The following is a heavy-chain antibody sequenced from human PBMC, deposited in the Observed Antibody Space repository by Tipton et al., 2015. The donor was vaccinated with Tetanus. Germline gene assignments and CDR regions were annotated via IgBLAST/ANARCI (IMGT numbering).Heavy chain of an antibody. V-gene: IGHV3-23*01. D-gene: IGHD5-24*01. CDR1: GFTFSSHT. Sequence: SLRLSCAASGFTFSSHTMSWVRQAPGKGLEWVSAVSLSGDASFYADSVRGRFSISRDNSQNTLYLQMNSLRAEDTAVYYCARDSFSAATITNYFDYWGQGTLVTVSS. CDR3: ARDSFSAATITNYFDY. J-gene: IGHJ4*02. CDR2: VSLSGDAS.